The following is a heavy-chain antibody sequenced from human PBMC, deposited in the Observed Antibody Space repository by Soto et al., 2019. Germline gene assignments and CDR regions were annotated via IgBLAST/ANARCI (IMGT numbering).Heavy chain of an antibody. CDR2: IKQDGSEK. V-gene: IGHV3-7*05. CDR3: ARDGDDSSGYYPVPFEY. Sequence: PGGSLRLSCAASGFTFSSYWMSWVRQAPGKGLEWVANIKQDGSEKYYVDSVKGRFTISRDNAKNSLYLQMNSLRAEDTAVYYCARDGDDSSGYYPVPFEYWGQGTLVTVAS. CDR1: GFTFSSYW. J-gene: IGHJ4*02. D-gene: IGHD3-22*01.